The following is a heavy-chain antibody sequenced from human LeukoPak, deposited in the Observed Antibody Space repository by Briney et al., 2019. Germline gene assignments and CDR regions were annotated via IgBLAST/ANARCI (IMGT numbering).Heavy chain of an antibody. CDR1: GFLVSSNY. Sequence: GGSLRLSCAVSGFLVSSNYTSWVRQAPGKGLEWVSVIYSGGSTYYADSVKGRFTISRDNSKNTLYLRMNSLRAEDTAVYYCARDSIFTGPGTYVMDVWGQGTTVTVAS. V-gene: IGHV3-53*01. CDR2: IYSGGST. CDR3: ARDSIFTGPGTYVMDV. D-gene: IGHD3-9*01. J-gene: IGHJ6*02.